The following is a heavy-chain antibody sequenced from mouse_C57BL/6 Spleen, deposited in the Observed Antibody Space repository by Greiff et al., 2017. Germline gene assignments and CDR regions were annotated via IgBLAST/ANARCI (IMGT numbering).Heavy chain of an antibody. CDR2: IDPSDSET. CDR3: ARSYYSNLNAMDY. J-gene: IGHJ4*01. Sequence: QVQLQQPGAELVRPGSSVKLSCKASGYTFTSYWMHWVKQRPIQGLEWIGNIDPSDSETHYNQKFKDKATLTVDKSSSTAYMQLSSLTSEDSAVYYCARSYYSNLNAMDYWGQGTSVTVSS. D-gene: IGHD2-5*01. V-gene: IGHV1-52*01. CDR1: GYTFTSYW.